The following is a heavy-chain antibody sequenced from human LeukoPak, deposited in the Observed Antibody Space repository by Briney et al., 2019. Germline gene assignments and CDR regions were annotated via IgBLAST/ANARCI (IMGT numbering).Heavy chain of an antibody. Sequence: SETLSLTCTVSGGSISSSSYYWGWIRQPPGEGLEWIGSIYYSGSTYYNPSLKSRVTISVDTSKNQFSLKLSSVTAADTAVYYCARAMVRVINNWFDPWGQGTLVTVSS. V-gene: IGHV4-39*07. D-gene: IGHD3-10*01. J-gene: IGHJ5*02. CDR1: GGSISSSSYY. CDR2: IYYSGST. CDR3: ARAMVRVINNWFDP.